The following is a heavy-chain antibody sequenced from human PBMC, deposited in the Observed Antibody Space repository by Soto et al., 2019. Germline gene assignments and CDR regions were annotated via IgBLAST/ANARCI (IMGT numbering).Heavy chain of an antibody. D-gene: IGHD2-2*01. V-gene: IGHV3-30-3*01. CDR3: ARERVVPAAIGMVYYYGMDV. J-gene: IGHJ6*02. CDR2: ISYDGSNK. Sequence: GCLSLSCAAAGCTFSIYAMQWVRQAPGKGLEWVAVISYDGSNKYYADSVKGRFTISRDNSKNTLYLQMNSLRAEDTAVYYCARERVVPAAIGMVYYYGMDVWGQGTTVTVSS. CDR1: GCTFSIYA.